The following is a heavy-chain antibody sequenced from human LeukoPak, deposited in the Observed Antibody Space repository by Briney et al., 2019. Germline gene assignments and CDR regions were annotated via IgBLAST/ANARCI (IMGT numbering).Heavy chain of an antibody. CDR3: ARDPLHWNDGVDDSFDI. D-gene: IGHD1-1*01. Sequence: GGSLRLSCAASGFTFSSYWMHWVRHVPGKGLVWVSRINSDGTTSYADSVKGRFTISRDNTKNSLYLQMNSLRVEDTAVYYCARDPLHWNDGVDDSFDIWGQGTMVTVSS. J-gene: IGHJ3*02. CDR1: GFTFSSYW. CDR2: INSDGTT. V-gene: IGHV3-74*01.